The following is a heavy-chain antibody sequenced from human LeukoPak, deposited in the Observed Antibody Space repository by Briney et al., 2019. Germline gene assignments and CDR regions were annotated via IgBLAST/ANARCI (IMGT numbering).Heavy chain of an antibody. V-gene: IGHV4-39*01. CDR1: GGSISSSSYY. Sequence: SETLSLTCTVSGGSISSSSYYWGWIRQPPGKGLEWIGRIFYSGSTYYNPTLKSRVTMSVDTSKNQFSLKLSSVTAADTAVYYCASLSVAGLDYWGQGTLVTVSS. CDR3: ASLSVAGLDY. CDR2: IFYSGST. J-gene: IGHJ4*02. D-gene: IGHD6-19*01.